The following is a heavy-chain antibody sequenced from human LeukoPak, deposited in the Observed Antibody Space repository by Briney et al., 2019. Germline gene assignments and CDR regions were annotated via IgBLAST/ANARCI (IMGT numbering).Heavy chain of an antibody. CDR1: AGXISGYY. D-gene: IGHD3-16*01. Sequence: SETLSLSCTVSAGXISGYYCSWIRQPPGKGLEWIGYIYYTGNTNYNPSLKSRVTISLDTSKNQFSLKLSSVTAADTAVYYCARLNGGYWGQGTLVTVSS. V-gene: IGHV4-59*08. CDR2: IYYTGNT. CDR3: ARLNGGY. J-gene: IGHJ4*02.